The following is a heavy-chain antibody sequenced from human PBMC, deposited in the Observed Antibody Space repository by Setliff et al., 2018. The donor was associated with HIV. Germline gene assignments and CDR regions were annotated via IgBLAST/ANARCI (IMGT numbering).Heavy chain of an antibody. Sequence: GASVKVSCKASGYSFINYGISWVRQAPGQGPEWMGWINTYNGNTNYAQKLQGRVTMTTDTSTSTAYMELRSLRSDDTAVYYCARAIGSGSYHYHYWGQGTLVTAPQ. CDR2: INTYNGNT. CDR3: ARAIGSGSYHYHY. V-gene: IGHV1-18*01. CDR1: GYSFINYG. D-gene: IGHD3-10*01. J-gene: IGHJ4*02.